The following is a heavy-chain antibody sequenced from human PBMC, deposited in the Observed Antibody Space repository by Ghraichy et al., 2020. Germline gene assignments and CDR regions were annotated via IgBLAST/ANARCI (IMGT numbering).Heavy chain of an antibody. CDR2: ISSSGGT. CDR3: AKSGPYDSSGYFGFYDAFDI. D-gene: IGHD3-22*01. J-gene: IGHJ3*02. Sequence: GSLRLSCAASGFTFSSYAMSWVRQAPGKGLEWVSTISSSGGTYYADSVKGRFTISRDNKNTCYLQMNCLRAEDTAVYYCAKSGPYDSSGYFGFYDAFDIWGQVTMVTVSS. CDR1: GFTFSSYA. V-gene: IGHV3-23*01.